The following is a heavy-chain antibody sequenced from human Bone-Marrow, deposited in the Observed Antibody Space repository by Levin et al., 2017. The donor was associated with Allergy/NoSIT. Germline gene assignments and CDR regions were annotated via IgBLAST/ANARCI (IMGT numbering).Heavy chain of an antibody. CDR2: IYGGGST. Sequence: GGSLRLSCAASGFSVSNNFLNWVRQVPGRGLEWVSLIYGGGSTHYADSVKGRFTISRDNSRNTLYLQMNSLRVEDTAVYYCARDGQGHSSSPYWGQGTLVTVSS. CDR3: ARDGQGHSSSPY. D-gene: IGHD6-6*01. CDR1: GFSVSNNF. V-gene: IGHV3-66*01. J-gene: IGHJ4*02.